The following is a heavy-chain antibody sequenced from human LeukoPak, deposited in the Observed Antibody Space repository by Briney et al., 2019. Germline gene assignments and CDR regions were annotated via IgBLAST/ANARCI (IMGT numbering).Heavy chain of an antibody. CDR2: IYYSGST. D-gene: IGHD3-10*01. CDR3: AGGGITMVRGVSFGY. Sequence: SETLSLTCTVSGGSISSGDYYWSWIRQPPGKGLEWIGYIYYSGSTYYNPSLKSRVTISVDTSKNQFSLKLSSVTAADTAVYYCAGGGITMVRGVSFGYWGQGTLVTVSA. CDR1: GGSISSGDYY. J-gene: IGHJ4*02. V-gene: IGHV4-30-4*01.